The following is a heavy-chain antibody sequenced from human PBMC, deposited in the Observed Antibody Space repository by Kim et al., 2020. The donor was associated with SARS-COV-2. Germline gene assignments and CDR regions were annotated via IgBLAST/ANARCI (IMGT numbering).Heavy chain of an antibody. Sequence: SETLSLTCTVSGGSISSSSYYWGWIRQPPGKGLEWIGNIYYSGSTYYNPSLKSRVTISVDTSKNQFSLRLSSVTAADTAVYYCARHALGYCSGGSCYPPDYWGQGTLVTVSS. CDR2: IYYSGST. CDR3: ARHALGYCSGGSCYPPDY. D-gene: IGHD2-15*01. V-gene: IGHV4-39*01. CDR1: GGSISSSSYY. J-gene: IGHJ4*02.